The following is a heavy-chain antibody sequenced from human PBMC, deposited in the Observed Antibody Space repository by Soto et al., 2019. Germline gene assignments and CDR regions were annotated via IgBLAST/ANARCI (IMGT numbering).Heavy chain of an antibody. Sequence: SLKVSCKVSGYTLTELSMHWVRQAPGKGLEWMGGFDPEDGETIYAQKFQGRVTMTEDTSTDTAYMELSSLRSEDTAVYYCATSILYYYDSSGSPDYWGQGTLVTVSS. J-gene: IGHJ4*02. CDR2: FDPEDGET. D-gene: IGHD3-22*01. V-gene: IGHV1-24*01. CDR3: ATSILYYYDSSGSPDY. CDR1: GYTLTELS.